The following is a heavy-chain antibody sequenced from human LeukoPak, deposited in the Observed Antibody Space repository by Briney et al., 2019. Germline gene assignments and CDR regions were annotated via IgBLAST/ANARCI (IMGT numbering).Heavy chain of an antibody. D-gene: IGHD4-17*01. V-gene: IGHV4-59*08. CDR2: IYYSGST. J-gene: IGHJ5*02. CDR1: GGSIISYY. CDR3: ARHAATGTTSSLRFDP. Sequence: PSETLSLTCTVSGGSIISYYWTWIRQPPGKGLEWIGCIYYSGSTNYNPSLKSRVTISVDTSKNQFSLKLSSVTAADTAVYYCARHAATGTTSSLRFDPWGQGTLVTVSS.